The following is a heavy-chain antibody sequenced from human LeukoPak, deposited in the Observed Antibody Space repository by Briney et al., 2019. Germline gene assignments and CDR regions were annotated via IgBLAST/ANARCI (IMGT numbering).Heavy chain of an antibody. CDR1: GGTFSSYA. J-gene: IGHJ6*02. D-gene: IGHD3-3*01. CDR3: ARGERGWSGYYNYYYYGMDV. V-gene: IGHV1-69*04. CDR2: IIPILGIA. Sequence: SVKVSCKASGGTFSSYAISWVRQAPGQGLEWMGRIIPILGIANYAQKFQGRVTITADKSTSTAYMELSSLRSEDTAVYYCARGERGWSGYYNYYYYGMDVWGQGTTATVSS.